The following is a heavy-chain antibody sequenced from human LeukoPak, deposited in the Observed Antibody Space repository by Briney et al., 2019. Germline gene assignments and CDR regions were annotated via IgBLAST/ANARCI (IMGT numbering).Heavy chain of an antibody. CDR1: GFTFSTYG. Sequence: GGSLRLSCVASGFTFSTYGMHWVRQAPGKGLEWLTYIRHDGNDEYYADSVKGRFTITRDNSKNTLYLQTNSLRPEDTAVYYCARDSWTFDYWGQGTLVTVSS. CDR2: IRHDGNDE. J-gene: IGHJ4*02. CDR3: ARDSWTFDY. D-gene: IGHD3/OR15-3a*01. V-gene: IGHV3-30*02.